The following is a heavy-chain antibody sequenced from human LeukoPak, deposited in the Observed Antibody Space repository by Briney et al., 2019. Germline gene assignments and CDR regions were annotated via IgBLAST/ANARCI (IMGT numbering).Heavy chain of an antibody. V-gene: IGHV3-30*02. CDR2: IRYDGSNK. CDR1: GFTFSSYG. Sequence: PGGSLRLSCAASGFTFSSYGMHWVRQAPGKGLEWVAFIRYDGSNKYYADSVKGRFTISRDNSKNTLYLQMNSLRAEDTAVYYCANNCSSTSCSLGGFDYWGQGTLVTVSS. D-gene: IGHD2-2*01. CDR3: ANNCSSTSCSLGGFDY. J-gene: IGHJ4*02.